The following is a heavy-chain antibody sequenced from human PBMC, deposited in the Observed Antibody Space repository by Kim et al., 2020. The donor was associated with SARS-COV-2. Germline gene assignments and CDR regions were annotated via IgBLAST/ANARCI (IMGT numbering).Heavy chain of an antibody. V-gene: IGHV3-11*01. CDR3: ARVPVVLPAPVIYFYALEV. D-gene: IGHD2-2*01. Sequence: GGSLRLSCAGSGFIFSDYYMNWIRQAPGKGLEWVAYISSDGTTIYYADSVKGRFTISRDNAKNSLSLQMNSLRTEDTAVYYCARVPVVLPAPVIYFYALEVWPRETTLSVSS. J-gene: IGHJ6*02. CDR1: GFIFSDYY. CDR2: ISSDGTTI.